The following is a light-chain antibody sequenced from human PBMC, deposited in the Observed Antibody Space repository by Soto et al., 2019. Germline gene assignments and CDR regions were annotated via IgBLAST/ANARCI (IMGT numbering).Light chain of an antibody. CDR1: QSINTK. J-gene: IGKJ1*01. CDR3: QQYDQWWT. Sequence: EIVMTQSPATLSVTPGEGATFSCRASQSINTKIAWYQLKPGQAPRLLIYDASIRATGIPARFSGSGSGTEFSLTINSLQSEDFGVYFCQQYDQWWTFGQGSMVDVK. V-gene: IGKV3-15*01. CDR2: DAS.